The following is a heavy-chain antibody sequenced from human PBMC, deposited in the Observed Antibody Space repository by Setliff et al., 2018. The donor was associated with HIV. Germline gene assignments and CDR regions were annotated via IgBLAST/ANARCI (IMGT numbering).Heavy chain of an antibody. V-gene: IGHV1-69-2*01. D-gene: IGHD3-10*01. J-gene: IGHJ4*02. Sequence: ASVKVSCKMSGYTFTNQYIHWIQQAPGKGLEWMGLVDPENPTTIYAARFQGRVTITADTSTDTAYMELSRLRSDDTAVYYCAREGSPIYYFDYWSQGTLVTVLL. CDR1: GYTFTNQY. CDR2: VDPENPTT. CDR3: AREGSPIYYFDY.